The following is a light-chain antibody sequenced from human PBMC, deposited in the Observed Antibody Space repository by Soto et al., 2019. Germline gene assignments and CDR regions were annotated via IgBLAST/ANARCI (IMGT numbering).Light chain of an antibody. CDR3: QQSYSIPPT. V-gene: IGKV1-39*01. Sequence: EIQMTHSPSTLSASVGDRVTITCRASQTISSWLAWYQQKPGKAPKLLIFAASSLQSGVPSRFSGSRSGPDFTLTISSLQPEDFATYYCQQSYSIPPTFGQVTKVDI. CDR2: AAS. J-gene: IGKJ1*01. CDR1: QTISSW.